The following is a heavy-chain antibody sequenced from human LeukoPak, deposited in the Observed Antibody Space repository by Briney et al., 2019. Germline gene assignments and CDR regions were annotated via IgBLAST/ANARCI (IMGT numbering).Heavy chain of an antibody. V-gene: IGHV3-23*01. CDR3: AKEQYCSGGSCYFFDY. CDR2: ISGSGGST. J-gene: IGHJ4*02. CDR1: GFTFSSYA. Sequence: GGSLRLSCAASGFTFSSYAMSWVRQAPGKGLEWVSAISGSGGSTYYADSVKGRFTISRDNSKNPLYLQMNSLRAEDTAVYYCAKEQYCSGGSCYFFDYWGQGTLVTVSS. D-gene: IGHD2-15*01.